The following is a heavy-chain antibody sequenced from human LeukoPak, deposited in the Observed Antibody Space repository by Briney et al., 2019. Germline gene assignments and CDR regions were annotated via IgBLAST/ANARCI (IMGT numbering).Heavy chain of an antibody. CDR1: GGTFSSYA. CDR3: ARAVFYGDYGPYYFDY. J-gene: IGHJ4*02. D-gene: IGHD4-17*01. V-gene: IGHV1-69*13. Sequence: SVKVSCKASGGTFSSYAISWVRQAPGQGLEWMGGIIPIFGTANYAQKFQGRVTITADESTSTAYMELSSLRSEDTAVYYCARAVFYGDYGPYYFDYWGQGTLVTVSS. CDR2: IIPIFGTA.